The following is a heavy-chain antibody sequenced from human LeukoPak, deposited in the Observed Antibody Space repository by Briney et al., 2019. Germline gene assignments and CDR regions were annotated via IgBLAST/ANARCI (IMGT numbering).Heavy chain of an antibody. V-gene: IGHV1-46*01. CDR2: INPSGSST. Sequence: ASVKVSCKASGYTFTSHYMHWVRQAPGQGLEWMGLINPSGSSTLYAQKFQGRVTITADKSTSTAHMELSTLRSEDPAVSYCARDRDCSGGSSCSWFDPWGQGTLVTVSS. J-gene: IGHJ5*02. CDR1: GYTFTSHY. D-gene: IGHD2-15*01. CDR3: ARDRDCSGGSSCSWFDP.